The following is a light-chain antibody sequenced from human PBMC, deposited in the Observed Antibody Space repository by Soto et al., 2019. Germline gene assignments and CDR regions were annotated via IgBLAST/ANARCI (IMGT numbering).Light chain of an antibody. V-gene: IGKV3-20*01. Sequence: EIVLTQSPGTLSLSPGERATLSCRASQSVSRSYLAWYQQKPGQAPRLLIYSASSRATGIPDRFSGSESGTDFTLTISRLEPEDVAVYYCQQYGSTPWTFGQGTKVEIK. J-gene: IGKJ1*01. CDR1: QSVSRSY. CDR3: QQYGSTPWT. CDR2: SAS.